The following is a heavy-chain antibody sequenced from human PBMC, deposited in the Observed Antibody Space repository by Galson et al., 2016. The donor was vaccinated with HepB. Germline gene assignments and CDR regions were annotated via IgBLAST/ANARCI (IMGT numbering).Heavy chain of an antibody. J-gene: IGHJ4*02. D-gene: IGHD5-18*01. CDR2: ISWDGVTT. CDR3: ARSGYNLSPCDY. V-gene: IGHV3-43*01. CDR1: RFTFHEHT. Sequence: SLRLSCAASRFTFHEHTMHWVRQAPGKGLQWVSLISWDGVTTYYADSVKGRFTISRDNSKNSLYLQMNSLRTEDTALYYCARSGYNLSPCDYWGQGTLVTVSS.